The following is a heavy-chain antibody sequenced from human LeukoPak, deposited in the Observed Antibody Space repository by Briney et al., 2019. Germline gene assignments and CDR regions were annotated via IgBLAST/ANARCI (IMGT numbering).Heavy chain of an antibody. Sequence: GGSLRLSCAASGFTFDDYTMHWVRQAPGKGLEWVSLISWDGGSTYYADSVKGRFTISRDNSKNSLYLQMNSLRTEDTALYYCAKEGGQWLVLPKNYFDYWGQGTLVTVSS. J-gene: IGHJ4*02. CDR3: AKEGGQWLVLPKNYFDY. CDR2: ISWDGGST. D-gene: IGHD6-19*01. V-gene: IGHV3-43*01. CDR1: GFTFDDYT.